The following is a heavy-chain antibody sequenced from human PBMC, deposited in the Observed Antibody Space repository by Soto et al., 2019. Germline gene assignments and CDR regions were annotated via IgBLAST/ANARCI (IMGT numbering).Heavy chain of an antibody. Sequence: GGSLRLSCAASGFTFSSYGMHWVRQAPGKGLEWVAVISYDGSNKYYADSVKGRFTISRDNSKNTLYLQMNSLRAEDTAVYYCAKDRITITGITGTTGPDYWGQGTLVTVSS. CDR2: ISYDGSNK. V-gene: IGHV3-30*18. D-gene: IGHD1-7*01. CDR3: AKDRITITGITGTTGPDY. J-gene: IGHJ4*02. CDR1: GFTFSSYG.